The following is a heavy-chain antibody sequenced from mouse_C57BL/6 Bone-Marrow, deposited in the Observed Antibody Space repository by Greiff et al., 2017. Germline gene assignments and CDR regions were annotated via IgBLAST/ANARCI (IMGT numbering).Heavy chain of an antibody. CDR1: GFTFSSYG. J-gene: IGHJ3*01. D-gene: IGHD1-1*01. CDR2: ISSGGRYP. Sequence: DVMLVESGGDLVKPGGSLTPSCAASGFTFSSYGMSWVRQTPDKRLEWVATISSGGRYPYYPDSVKGRFTISRDNAKNTLYLQMSSLKSEDTAMYYCARREGNYYGSRPWFAYWGQGTLVTVSA. CDR3: ARREGNYYGSRPWFAY. V-gene: IGHV5-6*02.